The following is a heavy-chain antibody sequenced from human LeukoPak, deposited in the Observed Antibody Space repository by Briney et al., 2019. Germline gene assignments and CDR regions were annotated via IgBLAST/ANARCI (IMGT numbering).Heavy chain of an antibody. J-gene: IGHJ1*01. D-gene: IGHD2-2*02. Sequence: GGSLRLSCAASGFTFSSCSMNWVRQAPGKGLEWVSYISSSSSTIYYADSVKGRFTISRDNAKNSLYLQMNSLRAEDTAVYYCASLNCSSTSCYTLGYFQHWGQGTLVTVSS. CDR1: GFTFSSCS. CDR2: ISSSSSTI. V-gene: IGHV3-48*01. CDR3: ASLNCSSTSCYTLGYFQH.